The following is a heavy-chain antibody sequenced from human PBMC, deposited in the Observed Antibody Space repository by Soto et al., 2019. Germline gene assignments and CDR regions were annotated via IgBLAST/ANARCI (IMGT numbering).Heavy chain of an antibody. CDR2: IIPIFGTA. J-gene: IGHJ5*02. Sequence: GASVKVSCKASGGTFSSYAISWVRQAPGQGLEWMGGIIPIFGTANYAQKFQGRVTITADKSTSTAYMELSSLRSEDTAVYYCASDMTYYDFWSGYSNWFDPWGQGTLVTVS. V-gene: IGHV1-69*06. CDR1: GGTFSSYA. D-gene: IGHD3-3*01. CDR3: ASDMTYYDFWSGYSNWFDP.